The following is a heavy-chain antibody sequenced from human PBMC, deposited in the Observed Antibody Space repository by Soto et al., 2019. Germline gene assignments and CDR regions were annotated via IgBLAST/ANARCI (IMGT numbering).Heavy chain of an antibody. Sequence: ASVKVSCKASGHTFTSYGISWVRQAPGQGLEWMGWISAYNGNTNYAQKLQGRVTMTTDTSTSTAYMALRSLRSDDTAVYYCARDEVFYCSGGSCYSNWFDPLGHGTLVTVSS. V-gene: IGHV1-18*01. CDR2: ISAYNGNT. CDR3: ARDEVFYCSGGSCYSNWFDP. CDR1: GHTFTSYG. D-gene: IGHD2-15*01. J-gene: IGHJ5*02.